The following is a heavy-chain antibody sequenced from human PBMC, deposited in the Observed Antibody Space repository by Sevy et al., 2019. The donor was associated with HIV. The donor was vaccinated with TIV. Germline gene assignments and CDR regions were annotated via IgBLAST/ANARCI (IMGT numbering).Heavy chain of an antibody. CDR3: ATVLTTSAIGPT. CDR2: FDPEDGET. J-gene: IGHJ5*02. D-gene: IGHD3-22*01. CDR1: GYTLTELS. V-gene: IGHV1-24*01. Sequence: ASVKVSCKVSGYTLTELSMHWVRQAPGKGLEWMGGFDPEDGETIYAQKFQGRVTMTEDTSTDTTYMELSSLGSEDTAVYYCATVLTTSAIGPTWGQGTLVTVSS.